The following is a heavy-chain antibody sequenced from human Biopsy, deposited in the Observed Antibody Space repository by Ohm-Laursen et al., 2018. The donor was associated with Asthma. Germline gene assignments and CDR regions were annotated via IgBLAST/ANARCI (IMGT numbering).Heavy chain of an antibody. CDR2: IYSGGTS. CDR3: ARGDSSNWSHYYFDY. V-gene: IGHV3-53*01. CDR1: GFAVSRDH. Sequence: SLRLSCTASGFAVSRDHMFWVRQAPGKGLEWVSVIYSGGTSHTADSVRGRFTISRDYSKNTLYLQMHSLKAEDTAVYYCARGDSSNWSHYYFDYWGQGTLVTVSS. D-gene: IGHD3-22*01. J-gene: IGHJ4*02.